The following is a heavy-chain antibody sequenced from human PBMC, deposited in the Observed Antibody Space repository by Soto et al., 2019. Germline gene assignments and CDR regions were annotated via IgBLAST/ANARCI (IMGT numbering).Heavy chain of an antibody. Sequence: EASVKVSCKASGYTFTSYYMHWVRQAPGQGLEWMGIINPSGGSTSYAQKFQGRVTMTRDTSTSTVYMELSSLRSEDTAVYYCARDQGDYYDSSGYLGPFDAFDIWGQGTMVTVSS. CDR1: GYTFTSYY. CDR3: ARDQGDYYDSSGYLGPFDAFDI. V-gene: IGHV1-46*01. J-gene: IGHJ3*02. CDR2: INPSGGST. D-gene: IGHD3-22*01.